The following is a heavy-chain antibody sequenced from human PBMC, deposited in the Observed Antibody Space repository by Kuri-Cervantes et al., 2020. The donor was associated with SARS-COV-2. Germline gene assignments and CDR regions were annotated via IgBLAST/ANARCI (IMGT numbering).Heavy chain of an antibody. J-gene: IGHJ4*02. CDR3: AKDLYESGGYTWAY. V-gene: IGHV3-23*03. D-gene: IGHD3-22*01. CDR1: GLTFSTFA. Sequence: GGSLRLSCAASGLTFSTFAMGWVHQAPGKGLEWVSFIDNAASNTYYADFVKGRFTISRDSSTNMVSLQMNSLRGDDTAVYYCAKDLYESGGYTWAYWGQGTRVTVSS. CDR2: IDNAASNT.